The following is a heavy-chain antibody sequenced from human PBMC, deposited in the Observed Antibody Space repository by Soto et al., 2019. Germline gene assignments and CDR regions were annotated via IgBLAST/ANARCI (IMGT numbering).Heavy chain of an antibody. CDR3: AKDPTPRDFLFIHSFDC. D-gene: IGHD3-10*02. CDR2: ISGSGFST. J-gene: IGHJ4*02. Sequence: EVQLSESGGGLVQPGGSLRLACAASGLTSGPYGMTWVRQAPGRGLEWVSTISGSGFSTHYAESVQGRFTISRDNSKNTMDLTMNSLRAEDTALYYSAKDPTPRDFLFIHSFDCWGQGSPVTVSS. CDR1: GLTSGPYG. V-gene: IGHV3-23*01.